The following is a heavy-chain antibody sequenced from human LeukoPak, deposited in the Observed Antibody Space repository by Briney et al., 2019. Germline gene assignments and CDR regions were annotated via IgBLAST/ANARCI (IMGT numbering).Heavy chain of an antibody. J-gene: IGHJ5*02. CDR1: GGFISSYY. CDR3: AGSRRYDFWGDDWFDP. Sequence: SETLSLTCTVSGGFISSYYWSWIRQPPGQGLEWTGYIYTSGSTNYNPSLKIRVTISVDTAKNKFSLKLSPVTAADTGVYYCAGSRRYDFWGDDWFDPWGQGTLVTVSP. CDR2: IYTSGST. V-gene: IGHV4-4*09. D-gene: IGHD3-3*01.